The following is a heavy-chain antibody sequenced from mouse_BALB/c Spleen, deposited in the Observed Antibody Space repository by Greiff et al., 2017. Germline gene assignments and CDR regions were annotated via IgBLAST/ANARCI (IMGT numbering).Heavy chain of an antibody. CDR3: ARPGYGYDEGFAY. CDR2: INPYNDGT. J-gene: IGHJ3*01. D-gene: IGHD2-2*01. V-gene: IGHV1-14*01. CDR1: GYTFTSYV. Sequence: VQLKQSGPELVKPGASVKMSCKASGYTFTSYVMHWVKQKPGQGLEWIGYINPYNDGTKYNEKFKGKATLTSDKSSSTAYMELSSLTSEDSAVYYCARPGYGYDEGFAYWGQGTLVTVSA.